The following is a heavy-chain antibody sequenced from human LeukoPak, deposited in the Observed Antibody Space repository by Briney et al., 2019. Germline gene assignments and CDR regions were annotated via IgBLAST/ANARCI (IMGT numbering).Heavy chain of an antibody. V-gene: IGHV4-59*12. CDR3: ARGKRGSGSYYRGGHFDY. J-gene: IGHJ4*02. D-gene: IGHD3-10*01. CDR1: GGSISSYY. Sequence: SETLSLTCTVSGGSISSYYWSWIRQPPGKGLEWIGYIYYSGSTNYNPSLKSRVTISVDTSKNQFSLKLSSVTAADTAVYYCARGKRGSGSYYRGGHFDYWGQGTLVTVSS. CDR2: IYYSGST.